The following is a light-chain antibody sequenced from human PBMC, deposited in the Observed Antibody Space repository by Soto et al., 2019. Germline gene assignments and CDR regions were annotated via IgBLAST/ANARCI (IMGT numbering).Light chain of an antibody. V-gene: IGKV3-15*01. Sequence: EIVMTQSPATLFVSPGERATLSCRASQSVSSNLAWYQQKPGQAPRLLIHGASTRATGFPARFSGSGSGTDFTLTISSLQSEDFAVYYCQQYNNWPYTFGQGTKLEIK. J-gene: IGKJ2*01. CDR2: GAS. CDR1: QSVSSN. CDR3: QQYNNWPYT.